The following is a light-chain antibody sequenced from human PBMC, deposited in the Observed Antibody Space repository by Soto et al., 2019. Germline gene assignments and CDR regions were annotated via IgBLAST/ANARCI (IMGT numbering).Light chain of an antibody. CDR3: QQRSNWPIT. CDR2: DAS. J-gene: IGKJ5*01. CDR1: QSVSSY. Sequence: EIVVTQSPATLSLSPGERATLSCRTSQSVSSYFAWYQQKPGRAPRLLIYDASSRATGILARFIGSGSGTDFTLTISSLEPEDFAVYYCQQRSNWPITFGQGTRLEIK. V-gene: IGKV3-11*01.